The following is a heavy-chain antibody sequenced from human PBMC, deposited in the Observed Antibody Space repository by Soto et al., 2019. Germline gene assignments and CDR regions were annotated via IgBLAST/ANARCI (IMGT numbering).Heavy chain of an antibody. D-gene: IGHD2-15*01. CDR2: IYYSGST. CDR1: GGSISSGGYY. V-gene: IGHV4-31*03. J-gene: IGHJ6*04. CDR3: ARDRDGVAYYYGMDV. Sequence: PSETLSLTCTVSGGSISSGGYYWSWIRQHPGKGLEWIGYIYYSGSTYYNPSLKSRVTISVDTSKNQFSLKLSSVTAADTAVYYCARDRDGVAYYYGMDVGGKGTTVTVSA.